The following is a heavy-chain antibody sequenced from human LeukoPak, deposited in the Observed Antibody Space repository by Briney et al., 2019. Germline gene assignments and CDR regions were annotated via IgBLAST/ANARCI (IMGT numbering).Heavy chain of an antibody. CDR2: IYYSGST. CDR3: ARAYDSSGYYYSI. D-gene: IGHD3-22*01. J-gene: IGHJ4*02. CDR1: GGSISSYY. V-gene: IGHV4-59*01. Sequence: PSETLSLTCTVSGGSISSYYWSWIRQPPGKGLEWIGYIYYSGSTNYNPSLKSRVTISVDTSKNQFSLKLSSVTAADTAAYYCARAYDSSGYYYSIWGQGTLVTVSS.